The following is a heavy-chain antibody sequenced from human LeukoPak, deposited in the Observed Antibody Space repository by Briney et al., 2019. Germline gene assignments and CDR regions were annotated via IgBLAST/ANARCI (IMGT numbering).Heavy chain of an antibody. D-gene: IGHD3-3*01. Sequence: PSETLSLTCTVSGGSISGYYWSWIRQPPGKGLEWIGWIYYSGSTSYNPSLKSRVTISVDKSNNQFSLNLNSVTAADTGVYYCARYDVSPSKYLDSWGRGTLVTVSS. CDR1: GGSISGYY. CDR3: ARYDVSPSKYLDS. CDR2: IYYSGST. J-gene: IGHJ4*02. V-gene: IGHV4-59*08.